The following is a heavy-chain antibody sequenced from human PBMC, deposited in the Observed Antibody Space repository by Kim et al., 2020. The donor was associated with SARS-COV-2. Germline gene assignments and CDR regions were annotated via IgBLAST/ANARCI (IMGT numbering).Heavy chain of an antibody. CDR3: ARARYCSSTSCSRSSAIDY. D-gene: IGHD2-2*01. CDR2: IWYDGSNK. J-gene: IGHJ4*02. V-gene: IGHV3-33*01. CDR1: GFTFSSYG. Sequence: GGSLRLSCAASGFTFSSYGMHWVRQAPGKGLEWVAVIWYDGSNKYYADSVKGRFTISRDNSKNTLYLQMNSLRAEDTAVYYCARARYCSSTSCSRSSAIDYWGQGTLVTVSS.